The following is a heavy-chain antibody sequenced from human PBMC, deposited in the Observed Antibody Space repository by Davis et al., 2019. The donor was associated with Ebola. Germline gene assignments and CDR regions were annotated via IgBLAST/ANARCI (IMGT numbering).Heavy chain of an antibody. CDR3: AVATLMTSDY. CDR2: INEGGRQK. Sequence: GGSLRLSCVASGFTFSSYWMTWVRQAPGKGLEWVAGINEGGRQKAYVDSVKGRFTISRDNAKNSLYLQMNSLRAEDTAVYYCAVATLMTSDYWGQGTLVTVSS. D-gene: IGHD1-26*01. CDR1: GFTFSSYW. V-gene: IGHV3-7*03. J-gene: IGHJ4*02.